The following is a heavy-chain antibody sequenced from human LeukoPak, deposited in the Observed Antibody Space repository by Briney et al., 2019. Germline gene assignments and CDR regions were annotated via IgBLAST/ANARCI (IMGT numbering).Heavy chain of an antibody. J-gene: IGHJ6*03. V-gene: IGHV4-39*02. Sequence: TSSETLSLTCTVSGGSISSSSYYWGWIRQPPGKGLEWIGSIYYSGSTYYNPSLKSRVTISVDTSKNQFSLKLSSVIAADTAVYYCARERYTLELVYYYYYMDVWGKGTTVTVSS. CDR2: IYYSGST. CDR3: ARERYTLELVYYYYYMDV. D-gene: IGHD1-7*01. CDR1: GGSISSSSYY.